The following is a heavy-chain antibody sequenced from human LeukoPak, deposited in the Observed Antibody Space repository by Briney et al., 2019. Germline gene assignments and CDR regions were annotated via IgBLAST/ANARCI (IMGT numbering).Heavy chain of an antibody. D-gene: IGHD5-18*01. CDR3: ARGVDTAMVTYYFDY. Sequence: SETLSLTCTVSGGSISSYYWSWIRQPPGKGLEWIGYIYYSGSTNYNPSLKSRVTISVDTSKNQFSLKLSSVTAADTAVYYCARGVDTAMVTYYFDYWGQGTLVTVSS. CDR1: GGSISSYY. V-gene: IGHV4-59*12. J-gene: IGHJ4*02. CDR2: IYYSGST.